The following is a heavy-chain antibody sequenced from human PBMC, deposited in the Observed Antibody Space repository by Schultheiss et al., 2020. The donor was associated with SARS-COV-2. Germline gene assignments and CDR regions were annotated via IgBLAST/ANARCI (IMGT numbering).Heavy chain of an antibody. J-gene: IGHJ4*02. CDR3: ARARVGSGSYYNY. CDR1: VGSFSGYY. V-gene: IGHV4-34*01. CDR2: INHSGST. D-gene: IGHD1-26*01. Sequence: SQTLSLTCAVYVGSFSGYYWSWIRQPPGKGLEWIGEINHSGSTNYNPSLKSRVTISVDTSKNQFSLKLSSVTAADTAVYYCARARVGSGSYYNYWGQGTLVTVSS.